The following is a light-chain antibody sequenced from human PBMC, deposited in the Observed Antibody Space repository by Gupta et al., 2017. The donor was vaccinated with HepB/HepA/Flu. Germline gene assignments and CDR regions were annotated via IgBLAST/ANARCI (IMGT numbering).Light chain of an antibody. CDR2: DVS. CDR1: SSDVGGYNY. V-gene: IGLV2-14*01. Sequence: QSALTQPASVSGSPGQSITISCTETSSDVGGYNYVSWYQQHPGKAPKLMIYDVSNRPSGDANRFSGSKSGNTASLTISGIQAEDEADYYCSSYTSSSTPYVFGIGTKVTVL. CDR3: SSYTSSSTPYV. J-gene: IGLJ1*01.